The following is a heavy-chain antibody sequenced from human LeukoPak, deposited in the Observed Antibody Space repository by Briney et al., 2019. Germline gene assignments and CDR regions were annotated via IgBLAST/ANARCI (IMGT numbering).Heavy chain of an antibody. Sequence: SETLSLTCSVSGASMSTMSYYWGWIRQPPGRGLEWIGSIGSTGGTHYNPSLQSRVTITRDTSRNQFFLELRSVTAADTAVYSCAKYESGTMLDYWGQGILVTVSS. CDR3: AKYESGTMLDY. D-gene: IGHD1-7*01. J-gene: IGHJ4*02. V-gene: IGHV4-39*01. CDR2: IGSTGGT. CDR1: GASMSTMSYY.